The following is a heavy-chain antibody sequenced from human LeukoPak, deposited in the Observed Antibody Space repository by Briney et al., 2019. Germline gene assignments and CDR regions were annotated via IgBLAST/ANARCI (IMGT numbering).Heavy chain of an antibody. J-gene: IGHJ5*02. CDR1: GYTFTSYD. CDR3: ARDYYGSKSSSFEP. Sequence: ASVKVSCKASGYTFTSYDINWVRQATGQGLEWLGWMNPNSGNTGYAQNFQGRVTMTRDTSIDTAYMELTSLRYEDTAVYYCARDYYGSKSSSFEPWGQGTLVTVSS. D-gene: IGHD3-10*01. V-gene: IGHV1-8*01. CDR2: MNPNSGNT.